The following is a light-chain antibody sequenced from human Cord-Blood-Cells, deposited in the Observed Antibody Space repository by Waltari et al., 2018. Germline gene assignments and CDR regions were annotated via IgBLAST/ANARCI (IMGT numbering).Light chain of an antibody. V-gene: IGLV2-14*04. CDR2: DVS. CDR1: SSDGGGYNY. Sequence: SPGQSITIPCTGTSSDGGGYNYVSWYQQHPGKAPKLMIYDVSNRPSGVSNRFSGSKSGNTASLTSSGLQAEDEADYYCSSYTSSSTLVVFGGGTKLTVL. CDR3: SSYTSSSTLVV. J-gene: IGLJ2*01.